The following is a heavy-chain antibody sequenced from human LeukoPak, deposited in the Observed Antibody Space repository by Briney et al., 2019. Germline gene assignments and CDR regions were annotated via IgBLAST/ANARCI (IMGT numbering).Heavy chain of an antibody. CDR2: INAGNGNT. D-gene: IGHD6-13*01. V-gene: IGHV1-3*01. CDR1: GYTFTSYA. J-gene: IGHJ4*02. CDR3: AREGGADSSSWLTLDY. Sequence: ASVKVSCKASGYTFTSYAMHWVRQAPGQRLEWMGWINAGNGNTKYSQKFQGRVTITRDTSASTAYMELSSLRSEDTAVYYCAREGGADSSSWLTLDYWGQGTLVTVSS.